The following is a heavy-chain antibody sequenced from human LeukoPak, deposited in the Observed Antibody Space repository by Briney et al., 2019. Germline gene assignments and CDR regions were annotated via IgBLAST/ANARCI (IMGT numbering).Heavy chain of an antibody. Sequence: SQTLSLTSTVSGGSISSGVYYWSWISQPPGEGLEWLGYIDYSGSNYYNTSLRGRVAISVETSKNQFSLKLSPVTAADTAVYYCARRYGDYYDAFDIWGQGTMVTVSS. D-gene: IGHD4-17*01. CDR2: IDYSGSN. J-gene: IGHJ3*02. CDR3: ARRYGDYYDAFDI. V-gene: IGHV4-30-4*01. CDR1: GGSISSGVYY.